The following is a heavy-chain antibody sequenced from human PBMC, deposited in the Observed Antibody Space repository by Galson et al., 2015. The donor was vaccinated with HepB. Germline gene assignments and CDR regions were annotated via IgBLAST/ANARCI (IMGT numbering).Heavy chain of an antibody. CDR2: ISSSSSYT. CDR3: ARDREDSSSWSPQYYYYGMDV. Sequence: SLRLSCAASGFTFSDYYMSWIRQAPGKGLEWVSYISSSSSYTNYADSVKGRFTISRDNAKNSLYLQMNSLRAEDTAVYYCARDREDSSSWSPQYYYYGMDVWGQGTTVTVSS. CDR1: GFTFSDYY. J-gene: IGHJ6*02. V-gene: IGHV3-11*06. D-gene: IGHD6-13*01.